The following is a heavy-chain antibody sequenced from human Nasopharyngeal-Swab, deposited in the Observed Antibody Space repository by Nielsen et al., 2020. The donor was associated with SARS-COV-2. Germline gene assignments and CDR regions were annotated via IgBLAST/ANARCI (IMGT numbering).Heavy chain of an antibody. CDR1: GFTFSSYW. Sequence: GESLKISCAASGFTFSSYWMHWVRQAPGKGLVWVSRIKTDGSSTNYADSVKGRFTISRDNAKNTLYLQMNSLRAEDTAVYYCARWSSSWSLVTWGQGTLVTVSS. D-gene: IGHD6-13*01. CDR2: IKTDGSST. V-gene: IGHV3-74*01. J-gene: IGHJ4*02. CDR3: ARWSSSWSLVT.